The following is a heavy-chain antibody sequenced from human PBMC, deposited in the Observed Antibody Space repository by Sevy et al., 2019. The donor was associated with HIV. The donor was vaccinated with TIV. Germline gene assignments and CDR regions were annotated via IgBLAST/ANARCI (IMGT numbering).Heavy chain of an antibody. V-gene: IGHV4-59*01. CDR1: GGSISSYY. Sequence: SETLSLTCTVSGGSISSYYWSWIRQPPGKGLEWIGYIYYSGGTNYNPSLKSRVTISVDTSKNQFALKLSSVTAADTAVYYCARDFPSDSLYYYYGMDVWGQGTTVTVSS. CDR3: ARDFPSDSLYYYYGMDV. J-gene: IGHJ6*02. D-gene: IGHD3-22*01. CDR2: IYYSGGT.